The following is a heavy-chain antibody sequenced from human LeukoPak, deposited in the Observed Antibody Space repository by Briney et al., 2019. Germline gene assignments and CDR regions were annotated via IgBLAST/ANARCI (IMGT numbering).Heavy chain of an antibody. CDR2: ISSSSTII. D-gene: IGHD2-8*01. CDR1: GFTFSSYA. CDR3: AGRYCSNGVCPFDR. V-gene: IGHV3-48*01. J-gene: IGHJ5*02. Sequence: GGSLRLSCAASGFTFSSYAMNWVRQAPGKGLEWVSYISSSSTIIYNADSVKGRFTISRDNAKNSLFLQMNSLRVEDTAVYFCAGRYCSNGVCPFDRWGQGTLVTVSS.